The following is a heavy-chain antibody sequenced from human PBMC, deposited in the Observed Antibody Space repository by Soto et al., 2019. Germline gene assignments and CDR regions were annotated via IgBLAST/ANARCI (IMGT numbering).Heavy chain of an antibody. D-gene: IGHD2-15*01. V-gene: IGHV3-11*06. CDR2: ISSSSSYT. CDR1: GFTFSDYY. Sequence: GGSLRLSCAASGFTFSDYYMSWIRQAPGKGLEWVSYISSSSSYTNYADSVKGRFTISRDNAKNSPYLQMNSLRAEDTAVYYCARMVVAATAVVDYWGQGTLVTVSS. J-gene: IGHJ4*02. CDR3: ARMVVAATAVVDY.